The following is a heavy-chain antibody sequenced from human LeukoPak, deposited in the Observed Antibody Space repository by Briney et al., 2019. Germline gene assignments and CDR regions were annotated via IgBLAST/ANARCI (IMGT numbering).Heavy chain of an antibody. Sequence: SQTLSLTCTVSGGSISSSSYYWGWIRQPPGKGLEWIGSIYYSGSTYYNPSLKSRVTISVDTSKNQFSLKLSSVTAADTAVYYCARVIPRITMIVVVNNLYYFDYWGQGTLVTVSS. CDR2: IYYSGST. V-gene: IGHV4-39*07. J-gene: IGHJ4*02. CDR1: GGSISSSSYY. D-gene: IGHD3-22*01. CDR3: ARVIPRITMIVVVNNLYYFDY.